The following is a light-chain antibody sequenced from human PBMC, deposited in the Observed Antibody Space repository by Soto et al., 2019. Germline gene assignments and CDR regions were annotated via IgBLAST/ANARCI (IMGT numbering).Light chain of an antibody. Sequence: EIVLTQSPGTLSLSPGERATLSCRASQSVSSSYLAWYQQKPGQAPRLLIYGASRRASGIPDRFSGSGSGTDVTVTISRLEPEDCAVYCCHRYGSSPLYSFGEGTKLEIK. CDR3: HRYGSSPLYS. CDR1: QSVSSSY. CDR2: GAS. J-gene: IGKJ2*01. V-gene: IGKV3-20*01.